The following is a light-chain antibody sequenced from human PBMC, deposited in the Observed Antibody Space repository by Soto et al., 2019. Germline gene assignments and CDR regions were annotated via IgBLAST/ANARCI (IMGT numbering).Light chain of an antibody. CDR1: SSDVGSYKD. V-gene: IGLV2-11*01. CDR3: CAYADTFYV. J-gene: IGLJ1*01. CDR2: DVS. Sequence: ALTQPRSVSGSPGQSVTISCTGTSSDVGSYKDVSWYQHHPGKVPKLMIYDVSERPSGVPDRFSGSKSGNTASLTISGLQAEDEAIYYCCAYADTFYVFGTGTKVTVL.